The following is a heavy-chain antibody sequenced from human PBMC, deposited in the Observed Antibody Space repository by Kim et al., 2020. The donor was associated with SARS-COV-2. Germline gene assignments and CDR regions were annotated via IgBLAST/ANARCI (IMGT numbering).Heavy chain of an antibody. V-gene: IGHV3-23*01. CDR2: ISGSGGST. J-gene: IGHJ4*02. CDR1: GFTFNSFV. Sequence: GGSLRLSCAASGFTFNSFVMSWVRQAPGKGLEWVSGISGSGGSTYYADSVKGRFTISRDNSKNTLYLQMNSLRAEDTAVYYCAKDFSSGRSWGGYWGQGTLVTVSS. D-gene: IGHD3-22*01. CDR3: AKDFSSGRSWGGY.